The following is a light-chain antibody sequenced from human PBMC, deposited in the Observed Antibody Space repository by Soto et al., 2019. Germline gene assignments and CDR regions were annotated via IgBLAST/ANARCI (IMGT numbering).Light chain of an antibody. J-gene: IGKJ1*01. CDR3: QHYNSYSEA. Sequence: DIQMTQSPSTLSGSVGDRVTITCRASQTISSWLAWYQQKPGKAPKLLIYKASTLKSGVPSRFSGRGSGTEFNLTISSLQPDDSATYCCQHYNSYSEAFGQGTKVELK. CDR1: QTISSW. CDR2: KAS. V-gene: IGKV1-5*03.